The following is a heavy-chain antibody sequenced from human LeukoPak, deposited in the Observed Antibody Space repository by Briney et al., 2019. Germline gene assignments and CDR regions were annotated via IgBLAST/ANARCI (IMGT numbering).Heavy chain of an antibody. Sequence: GASVKVSCKASGYTFTGYYMHWVRQAPGQGLEWMGWISAYNGNTNYAQKFQGRVTMTTDTSTSTAYMELRSLRSDDTAVYYCARDSTGVGNLDDAFDIWGQGTMVTVSS. CDR3: ARDSTGVGNLDDAFDI. CDR1: GYTFTGYY. V-gene: IGHV1-18*04. J-gene: IGHJ3*02. D-gene: IGHD1-26*01. CDR2: ISAYNGNT.